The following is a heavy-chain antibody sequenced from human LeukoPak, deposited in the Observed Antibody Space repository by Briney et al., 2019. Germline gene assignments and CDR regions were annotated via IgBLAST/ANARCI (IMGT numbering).Heavy chain of an antibody. CDR1: GFTFDVH. J-gene: IGHJ4*02. CDR2: FRTTAYDGTT. CDR3: STRATAARRGKDY. Sequence: GGSLRLSCRTSGFTFDVHWVRQAAGKGLEWVGLFRTTAYDGTTEYAASVKGRFTISRDDSKGIAYLQMNSLKTEDTGLYYCSTRATAARRGKDYWGQGTLVTVSS. V-gene: IGHV3-49*04. D-gene: IGHD6-13*01.